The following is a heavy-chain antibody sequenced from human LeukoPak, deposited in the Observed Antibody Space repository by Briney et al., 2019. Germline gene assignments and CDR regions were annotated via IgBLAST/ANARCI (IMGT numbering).Heavy chain of an antibody. D-gene: IGHD6-13*01. CDR3: ARDQGSLTRSWYTGY. CDR2: INPYSGDT. V-gene: IGHV1-2*06. J-gene: IGHJ4*02. Sequence: ASVKVSCKASGYTFTGYHIHWVRQAPGQGLEWMGRINPYSGDTNFAQKFQSGVTMTRDTSITTAYMDLSSLTPDDTAVYFCARDQGSLTRSWYTGYWGQGTQVTVSS. CDR1: GYTFTGYH.